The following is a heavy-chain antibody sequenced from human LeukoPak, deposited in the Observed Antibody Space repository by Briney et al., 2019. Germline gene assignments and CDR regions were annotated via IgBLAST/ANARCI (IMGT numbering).Heavy chain of an antibody. CDR1: GGSISSYY. D-gene: IGHD3-16*02. J-gene: IGHJ4*02. CDR3: ARAGGSWGSYRYTGDPLGVDY. CDR2: IYYSGST. V-gene: IGHV4-59*01. Sequence: PSETLSLTCTVSGGSISSYYWSWIRQPPGKGLEWIGYIYYSGSTNYNPSLKSRVTISVDTSKNQFSLKPSSVTAADTAVYYCARAGGSWGSYRYTGDPLGVDYWGQGTLVTVSS.